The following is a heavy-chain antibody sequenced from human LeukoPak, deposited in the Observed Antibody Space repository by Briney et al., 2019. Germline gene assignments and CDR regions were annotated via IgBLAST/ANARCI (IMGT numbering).Heavy chain of an antibody. CDR2: ISGSGGST. CDR3: AVQRTLWQQVLDH. Sequence: PGGSLRLSCAASGFTFSSCGMSWVRQAPGKGLEWVSAISGSGGSTYYADSVKGRFAISRDNSKNTLYLQMNSLRAEDTAVYYCAVQRTLWQQVLDHWGQGTLVTVSS. J-gene: IGHJ4*02. D-gene: IGHD6-13*01. CDR1: GFTFSSCG. V-gene: IGHV3-23*01.